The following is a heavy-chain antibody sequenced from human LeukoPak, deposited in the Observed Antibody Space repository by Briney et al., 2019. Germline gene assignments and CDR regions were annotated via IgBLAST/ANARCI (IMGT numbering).Heavy chain of an antibody. CDR1: GFTFSTYA. CDR3: ARDGPGIVGAPEFDY. J-gene: IGHJ4*02. D-gene: IGHD1-26*01. Sequence: GGSLRLSCAASGFTFSTYAMSWVRQAPGKGLEWVSHFGGSGGSIYYADSVKGRFTISRDNSKNTLYLQMNSLRAEDMAVYYCARDGPGIVGAPEFDYWGQGTLVTVSS. V-gene: IGHV3-23*01. CDR2: FGGSGGSI.